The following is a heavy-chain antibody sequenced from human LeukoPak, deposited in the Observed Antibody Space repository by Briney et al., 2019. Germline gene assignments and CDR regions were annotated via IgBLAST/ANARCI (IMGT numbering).Heavy chain of an antibody. D-gene: IGHD3-3*01. CDR2: IYTSGST. Sequence: PSETLSLTCTVSGGSISSYYWSWIRQPPGKGLEWIGYIYTSGSTNYNPSLKSRVTISVDTSKNQFSLKLSSVTAADTAVYYCARSTPDFWSGYHDYWGQGTPVTVSS. V-gene: IGHV4-4*09. J-gene: IGHJ4*02. CDR1: GGSISSYY. CDR3: ARSTPDFWSGYHDY.